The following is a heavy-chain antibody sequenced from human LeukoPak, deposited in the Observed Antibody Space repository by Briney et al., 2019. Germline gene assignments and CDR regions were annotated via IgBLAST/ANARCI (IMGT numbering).Heavy chain of an antibody. Sequence: ASVKVSCKASGYTFTSYYMHWVRQAPGQGLEWMGIINPSGGSTSYAQKLQGRVTMTTDTSTSTAYMELRSLRSDDTAVYYCARDRYCSSTSCYNYYYYMDVWGKGTTVTISS. CDR2: INPSGGST. D-gene: IGHD2-2*02. J-gene: IGHJ6*03. CDR3: ARDRYCSSTSCYNYYYYMDV. CDR1: GYTFTSYY. V-gene: IGHV1-46*01.